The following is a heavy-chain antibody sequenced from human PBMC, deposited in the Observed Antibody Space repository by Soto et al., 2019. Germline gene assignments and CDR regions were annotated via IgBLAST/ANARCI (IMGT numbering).Heavy chain of an antibody. D-gene: IGHD1-26*01. CDR2: IYPRDSET. Sequence: PGESLKISCNGSGYIFTTFWIGWVRQMPDKRLEWLGSIYPRDSETRVNPSFQGQVTISADKSTTTAYLQWSSLKASDTAIYYCARQHPVDSTAYYNWGQGTLVTVSS. CDR3: ARQHPVDSTAYYN. CDR1: GYIFTTFW. J-gene: IGHJ4*02. V-gene: IGHV5-51*01.